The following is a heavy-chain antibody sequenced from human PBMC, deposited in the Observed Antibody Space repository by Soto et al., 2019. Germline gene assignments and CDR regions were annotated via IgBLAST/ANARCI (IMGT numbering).Heavy chain of an antibody. CDR2: IYYSGST. CDR1: GGSVSSGSYY. D-gene: IGHD3-3*01. V-gene: IGHV4-61*01. J-gene: IGHJ4*02. CDR3: ARSFPIFGVAIPPYYFDY. Sequence: SETLSLTCTVSGGSVSSGSYYWSWIRQPPGKGLEWIGYIYYSGSTNYNPSLKSRVTISVYTSKNQFSLKLSSVTAADTAVYYCARSFPIFGVAIPPYYFDYWGQGTLVTVSS.